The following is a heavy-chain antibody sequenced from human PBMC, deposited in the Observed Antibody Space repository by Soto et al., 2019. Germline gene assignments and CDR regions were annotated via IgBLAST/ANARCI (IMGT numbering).Heavy chain of an antibody. Sequence: QVQLVQSGAEVKKPGASVKVSCKASGYTFTSYDINWVRQATGQGLEWMGWMNPNSGNTGYAQKFQGRVTMTRNTSIGTAYMELSSLRSEDTAVDYCARVDRMITRYYGMDVWGQGTTVTVSS. CDR1: GYTFTSYD. V-gene: IGHV1-8*01. D-gene: IGHD3-16*01. CDR2: MNPNSGNT. J-gene: IGHJ6*02. CDR3: ARVDRMITRYYGMDV.